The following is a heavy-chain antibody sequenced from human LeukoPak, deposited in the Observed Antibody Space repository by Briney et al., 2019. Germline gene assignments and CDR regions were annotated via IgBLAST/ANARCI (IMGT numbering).Heavy chain of an antibody. CDR2: IKQEGSET. V-gene: IGHV3-7*01. Sequence: QSGGSLRLSCVASEFTFSNYWMSWVRQAPGKGLEWVANIKQEGSETYSVDSVKGRFTISRDNAKNSLYLQMNSLRAEDTAVYYCARGGQYSGYYYFDYWGQGTLVTVSS. D-gene: IGHD3-22*01. J-gene: IGHJ4*02. CDR1: EFTFSNYW. CDR3: ARGGQYSGYYYFDY.